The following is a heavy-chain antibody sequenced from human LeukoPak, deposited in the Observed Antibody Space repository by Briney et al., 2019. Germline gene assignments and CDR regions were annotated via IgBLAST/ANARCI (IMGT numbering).Heavy chain of an antibody. V-gene: IGHV4-61*02. D-gene: IGHD6-13*01. CDR2: IYTSGST. Sequence: SETLSLTCTVSGGSISSGSYYWSWIRQPAGKGLEWIGRIYTSGSTNYNPSLKSRVTISVDTSKNQFSLKLSSVTAADTAVYYCARDGYSSSWPINWFDPWGQGTLVTVSS. J-gene: IGHJ5*02. CDR1: GGSISSGSYY. CDR3: ARDGYSSSWPINWFDP.